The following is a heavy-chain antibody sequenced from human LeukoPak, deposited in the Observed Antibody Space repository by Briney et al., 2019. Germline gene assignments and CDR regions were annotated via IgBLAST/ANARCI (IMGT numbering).Heavy chain of an antibody. J-gene: IGHJ4*02. Sequence: GRSLRLSCAASGFTFSSYGMSWVRQAPGKGLEWVSSINTDGRNTHYADSVKGRFTVSRDNPKNTVYLQMSRLSADDTAVYYCAKQLWDGDSWGQGTLVIVSS. V-gene: IGHV3-23*01. D-gene: IGHD3-10*01. CDR3: AKQLWDGDS. CDR1: GFTFSSYG. CDR2: INTDGRNT.